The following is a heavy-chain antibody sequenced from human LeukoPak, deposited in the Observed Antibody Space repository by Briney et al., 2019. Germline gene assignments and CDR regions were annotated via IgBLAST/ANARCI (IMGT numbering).Heavy chain of an antibody. J-gene: IGHJ4*02. CDR1: GYTFSDYY. D-gene: IGHD4-17*01. CDR2: INPNSGGT. Sequence: ASVKVSCKASGYTFSDYYMHWVRQAPGQGLEWMGWINPNSGGTNYAQKFQGRVTMTRDTSISTAYMELSSLRSDDTAVYYCEVYGDPADYWGQGTLVTVSS. CDR3: EVYGDPADY. V-gene: IGHV1-2*02.